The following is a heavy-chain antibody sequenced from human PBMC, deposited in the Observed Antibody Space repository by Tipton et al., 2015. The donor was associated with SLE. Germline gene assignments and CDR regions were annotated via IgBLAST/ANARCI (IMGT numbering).Heavy chain of an antibody. CDR3: ARSTRPAAFDI. CDR1: GGSISSSSYY. D-gene: IGHD6-25*01. J-gene: IGHJ3*02. Sequence: TLSLTCTVSGGSISSSSYYWSWIRQPPGKGLEWIGEINHSGSTNYNPSLKSRVTISVDTSKNQFSLKLSSVTAADTAVYYCARSTRPAAFDIWGQGTMVTVSS. V-gene: IGHV4-39*07. CDR2: INHSGST.